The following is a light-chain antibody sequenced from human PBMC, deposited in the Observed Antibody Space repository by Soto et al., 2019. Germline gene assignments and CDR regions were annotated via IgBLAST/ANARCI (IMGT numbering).Light chain of an antibody. Sequence: EIVMTQSPATLSVSPGEGATLSCRASQSVSSNLAWYQQRPGQAPRLLMYGASTRATGVPARFSGSGSGTELTLTISSLQYEDFLAYYCQQYNDLPPWTSVQGTQVDSK. CDR3: QQYNDLPPWT. CDR2: GAS. J-gene: IGKJ1*01. CDR1: QSVSSN. V-gene: IGKV3-15*01.